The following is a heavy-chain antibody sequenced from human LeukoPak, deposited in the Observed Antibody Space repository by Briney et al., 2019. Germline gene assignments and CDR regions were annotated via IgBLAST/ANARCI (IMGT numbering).Heavy chain of an antibody. CDR2: ISAYNGST. Sequence: GASVKVSCKASGYTFTSYAMNWVRQAPGQGLEWMGWISAYNGSTNYAQKLQGRVTMTTDTSTSTAYMELRSLRSDDTAVYYCARVQHSSSWSPYYFDYWGQGTLVTVSS. CDR3: ARVQHSSSWSPYYFDY. D-gene: IGHD6-13*01. V-gene: IGHV1-18*01. J-gene: IGHJ4*02. CDR1: GYTFTSYA.